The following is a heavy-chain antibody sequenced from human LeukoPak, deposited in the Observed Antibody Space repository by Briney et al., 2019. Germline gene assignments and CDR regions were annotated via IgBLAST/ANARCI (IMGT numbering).Heavy chain of an antibody. V-gene: IGHV5-51*01. J-gene: IGHJ4*02. CDR1: GISLPCYW. CDR3: ARHSYYYDSSVYLPVAAYLDY. Sequence: GESLKSSCQGLGISLPCYWIGGVRQVPGKGRGWMGIGYPGDSDARHSPSFQGQDTISPNKSIPTAYLQWSSLKAPDTAIYYCARHSYYYDSSVYLPVAAYLDYWGQGTLVTVS. CDR2: GYPGDSDA. D-gene: IGHD3-22*01.